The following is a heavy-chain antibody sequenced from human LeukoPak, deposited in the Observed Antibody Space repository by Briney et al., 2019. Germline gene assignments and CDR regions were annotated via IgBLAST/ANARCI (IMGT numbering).Heavy chain of an antibody. CDR2: INHSGST. J-gene: IGHJ4*02. CDR1: GGSFSGYC. D-gene: IGHD5-18*01. CDR3: AILGYSYGSC. Sequence: SETLSLTCAVYGGSFSGYCWSWIRQPPGKGLEWIGEINHSGSTNYNPSLKSRVTISVDTSKNQFSLKLSSVTAADTAVYYCAILGYSYGSCWGQGTLVTVSS. V-gene: IGHV4-34*01.